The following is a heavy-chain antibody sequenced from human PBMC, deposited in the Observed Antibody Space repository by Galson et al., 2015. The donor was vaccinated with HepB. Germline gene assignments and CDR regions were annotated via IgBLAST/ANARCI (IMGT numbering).Heavy chain of an antibody. D-gene: IGHD3-3*01. CDR1: GAFSSCGDS. CDR3: ACSSSSSVRTSYFF. J-gene: IGHJ4*01. CDR2: IYDSGSV. Sequence: TLSLTCTVSGAFSSCGDSWSWIRQPPGKALEWIGHIYDSGSVFYNPSLKSRINMSLDTSQSQFSLNLSPVTAADTAIYFCACSSSSSVRTSYFFWGHGTLVTVSS. V-gene: IGHV4-30-4*01.